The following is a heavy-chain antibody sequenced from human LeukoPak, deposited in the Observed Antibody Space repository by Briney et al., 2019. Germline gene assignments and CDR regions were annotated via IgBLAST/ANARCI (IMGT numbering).Heavy chain of an antibody. CDR1: GFTFSSYW. V-gene: IGHV3-7*01. CDR2: IKQDGSEK. J-gene: IGHJ6*03. CDR3: ARGMRSYGSGSYSPPYYYYMDV. Sequence: GGSLRLSCAASGFTFSSYWMSWVRQAPGKGLEWVANIKQDGSEKYYVDSVKGRFTISRDNAKNSLYLQMNSLRAEDTAVYYCARGMRSYGSGSYSPPYYYYMDVWGKGTTVTISS. D-gene: IGHD3-10*01.